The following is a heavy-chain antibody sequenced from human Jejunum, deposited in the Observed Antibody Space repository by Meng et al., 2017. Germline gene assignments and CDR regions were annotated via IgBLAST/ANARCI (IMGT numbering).Heavy chain of an antibody. V-gene: IGHV2-5*02. D-gene: IGHD6-13*01. CDR3: ALSRTSAPGRFDY. Sequence: QVHLQESGPTLVKPTQTLTLTCSFSGFPLTTSGGGVGRNPQATGKALEWLAHIYWDDDKRYSPSLKSRLTITKDNSKYQVILTMTNTDPVDTATYYCALSRTSAPGRFDYWGQGTLVTVSS. J-gene: IGHJ4*02. CDR1: GFPLTTSGGG. CDR2: IYWDDDK.